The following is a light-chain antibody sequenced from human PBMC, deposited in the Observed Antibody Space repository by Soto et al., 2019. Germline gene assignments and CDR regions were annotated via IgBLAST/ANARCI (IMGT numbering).Light chain of an antibody. CDR2: DVT. V-gene: IGLV2-14*01. Sequence: QSALTQPASVSGSPGQSVTISCSGSSSDVGAYNYVSWYQRHPGKAPKLMIYDVTNRPSGVSNRFSGSKSGNTASLTISGLQAEDEAEYFCSSYTSSSTVVFGGGTKVTVL. J-gene: IGLJ3*02. CDR3: SSYTSSSTVV. CDR1: SSDVGAYNY.